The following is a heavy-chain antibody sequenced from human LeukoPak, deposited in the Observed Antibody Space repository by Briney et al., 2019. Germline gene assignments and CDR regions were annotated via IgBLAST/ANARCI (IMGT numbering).Heavy chain of an antibody. CDR1: GGSISSSCCY. D-gene: IGHD3-16*01. CDR3: ARTTGDSAIIASH. V-gene: IGHV4-39*01. Sequence: PSETLSLTCTVSGGSISSSCCYWGWIRQPPGKGLEWIGSTSYSGTTHYNPSLKSRVTVSVDTSKNQFFLKLSSVTAADTAVYYSARTTGDSAIIASHWGQGTLVTVSS. J-gene: IGHJ4*02. CDR2: TSYSGTT.